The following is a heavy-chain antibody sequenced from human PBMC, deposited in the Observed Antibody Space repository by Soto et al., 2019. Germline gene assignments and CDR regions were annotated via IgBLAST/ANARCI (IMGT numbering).Heavy chain of an antibody. Sequence: PWGSLRLSCAASGFTFISYAIHCFRHSPFKGLEWVAVISYDGSNKYYADSVKGRFTISRDNSKNTLYLQMNSLRAEDTAVYYCARDNLARAYNWFDPWGQGTLVTVSS. J-gene: IGHJ5*02. CDR2: ISYDGSNK. CDR3: ARDNLARAYNWFDP. V-gene: IGHV3-30-3*01. CDR1: GFTFISYA.